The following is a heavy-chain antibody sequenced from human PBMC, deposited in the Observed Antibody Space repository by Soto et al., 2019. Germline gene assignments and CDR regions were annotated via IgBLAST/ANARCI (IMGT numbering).Heavy chain of an antibody. CDR1: GGSFSGYY. CDR3: AGARPYTLTVEYQLPSPNTKTYYYGMDV. V-gene: IGHV4-34*01. CDR2: INHSGST. D-gene: IGHD2-2*01. J-gene: IGHJ6*02. Sequence: SETLSLTCAVYGGSFSGYYWSWIRQPPGKGLEWIGEINHSGSTNYNPSLKSRVTISVDTSKNQFSLKLSSVTAADTAVYYCAGARPYTLTVEYQLPSPNTKTYYYGMDVWGQGTTVTVSS.